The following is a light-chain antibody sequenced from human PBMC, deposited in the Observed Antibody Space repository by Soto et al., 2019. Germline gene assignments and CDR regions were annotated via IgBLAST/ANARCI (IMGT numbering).Light chain of an antibody. CDR3: QHYGGSEYT. Sequence: EVVLTQSPGTLSLSPGDRATLSCRASQSVSSSYLAWYQQKPGQAPRLLIYGASTRATGIPDRFSGSGSGTDFTLTISRLDPEDFAVYFCQHYGGSEYTFGQGTKLEIK. CDR1: QSVSSSY. CDR2: GAS. J-gene: IGKJ2*01. V-gene: IGKV3-20*01.